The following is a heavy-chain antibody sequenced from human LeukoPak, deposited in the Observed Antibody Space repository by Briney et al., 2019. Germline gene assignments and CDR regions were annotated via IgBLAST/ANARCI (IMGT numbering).Heavy chain of an antibody. CDR2: IYYSGST. D-gene: IGHD6-6*01. V-gene: IGHV4-59*01. Sequence: SETLSLTCTVSGGSISSYYWSWIRQPPGKGLEWIGYIYYSGSTNYNPSLKSRVTISVDTSKNQFSLKLSSVTAADTAVYYCARDRYSSSSGGSTTWGQGTLVTVSS. CDR3: ARDRYSSSSGGSTT. J-gene: IGHJ4*02. CDR1: GGSISSYY.